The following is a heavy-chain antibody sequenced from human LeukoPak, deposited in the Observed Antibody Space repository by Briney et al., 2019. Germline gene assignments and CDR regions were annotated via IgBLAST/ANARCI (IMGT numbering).Heavy chain of an antibody. V-gene: IGHV3-20*01. J-gene: IGHJ4*02. Sequence: GGSLRLSCAASGFTFDDYGMSWVRQGPGKGLEWVASINWNSGSTDYADFVKGRFTISRDNAKNCLYLQMNSLRAEDTALYHCARDRGGTTSPFFDYWGQGTLVTVSS. CDR3: ARDRGGTTSPFFDY. D-gene: IGHD2/OR15-2a*01. CDR2: INWNSGST. CDR1: GFTFDDYG.